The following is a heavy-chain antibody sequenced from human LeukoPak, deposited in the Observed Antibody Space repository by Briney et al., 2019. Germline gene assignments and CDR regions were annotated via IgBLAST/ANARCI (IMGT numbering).Heavy chain of an antibody. V-gene: IGHV3-23*01. Sequence: GGSLRLSCAASGFTFTNYVMSWVRQPPGKGLEWVSTITGSGGTTYYADSVKGRFTISRDNSKNTLSLQMNSLRAEDTAVYYCAKSRWETYAVRAFDIWGQGTMVTVSS. CDR2: ITGSGGTT. J-gene: IGHJ3*02. D-gene: IGHD1-26*01. CDR1: GFTFTNYV. CDR3: AKSRWETYAVRAFDI.